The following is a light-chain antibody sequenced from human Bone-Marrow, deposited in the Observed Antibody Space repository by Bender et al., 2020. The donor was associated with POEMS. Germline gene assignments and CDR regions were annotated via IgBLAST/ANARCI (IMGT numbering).Light chain of an antibody. J-gene: IGLJ1*01. CDR3: GAYTSTSTLV. CDR2: AVS. Sequence: QSALTQPASVSGSPGQSITISCTGTSSDVGGYEYVSWYQQHPGKAPKLMIYAVSNRPSGVSHRFSGSKSGNTASLTISGLQAEDEADYFCGAYTSTSTLVFGTGTKVTVL. CDR1: SSDVGGYEY. V-gene: IGLV2-14*01.